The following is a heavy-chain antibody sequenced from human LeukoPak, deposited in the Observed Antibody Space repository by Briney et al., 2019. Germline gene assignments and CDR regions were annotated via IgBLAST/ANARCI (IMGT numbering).Heavy chain of an antibody. CDR3: ATSRSGYYAFDI. CDR2: FDPEDGET. V-gene: IGHV1-24*01. CDR1: GYTLTELS. Sequence: ASVKVSCKVSGYTLTELSMHWVRQAPGKGLEWMGGFDPEDGETIYAQKFQGRVTMTEDTSTDTAYMELSSLRSEDTAVYYCATSRSGYYAFDIWGQGTMVTVSS. D-gene: IGHD3-22*01. J-gene: IGHJ3*02.